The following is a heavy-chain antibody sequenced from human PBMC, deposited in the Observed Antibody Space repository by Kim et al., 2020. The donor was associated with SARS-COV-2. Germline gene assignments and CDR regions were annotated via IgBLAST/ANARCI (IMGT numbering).Heavy chain of an antibody. J-gene: IGHJ4*02. V-gene: IGHV3-7*01. D-gene: IGHD3-10*01. Sequence: ADPGKGRFTISRDNAKKSLYLQMDSLRVEDTAVYYCARGSGSYYIHWGQGTLVTVSS. CDR3: ARGSGSYYIH.